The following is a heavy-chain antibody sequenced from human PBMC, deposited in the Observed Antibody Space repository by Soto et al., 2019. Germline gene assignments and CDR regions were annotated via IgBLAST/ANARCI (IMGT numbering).Heavy chain of an antibody. CDR1: GFTFSNYA. CDR3: AKDRAIRPGTDFDY. V-gene: IGHV3-23*01. D-gene: IGHD1-7*01. J-gene: IGHJ4*02. Sequence: GGSLRLSCAASGFTFSNYAMSWVRQAPGKGLEWVSAISGSGGSTYYADSVKVRFTISRDNSKNTLYLRMNSLRAEDTAVFYCAKDRAIRPGTDFDYWGQGTLVTVSS. CDR2: ISGSGGST.